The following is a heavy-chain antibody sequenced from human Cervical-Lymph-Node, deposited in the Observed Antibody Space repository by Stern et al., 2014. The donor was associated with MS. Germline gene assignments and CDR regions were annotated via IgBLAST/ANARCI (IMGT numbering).Heavy chain of an antibody. J-gene: IGHJ6*02. V-gene: IGHV5-51*03. Sequence: EVQLVESGAEVKKPGESLKISCKGSGYSFATYWIGWVRQMPGKGLEWMGIIYPGDSDTRYSPSSQGHVTISADKSISPAYLHWSSLKASDTAMYYCARPGDDTAKYGLDVWGQGTTVTVSS. CDR3: ARPGDDTAKYGLDV. CDR1: GYSFATYW. CDR2: IYPGDSDT. D-gene: IGHD5-18*01.